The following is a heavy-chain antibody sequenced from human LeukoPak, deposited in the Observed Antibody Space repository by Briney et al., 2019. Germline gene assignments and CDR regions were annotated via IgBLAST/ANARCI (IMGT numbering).Heavy chain of an antibody. J-gene: IGHJ4*02. D-gene: IGHD5-18*01. CDR2: IYYSGST. V-gene: IGHV4-39*07. CDR1: GGSISSSSYY. CDR3: AREDLRTAPLDY. Sequence: SETLSLTCTVSGGSISSSSYYWGWIRQPPGKGLEWIGSIYYSGSTYYNPSLKSRVTISVDTSKNQFSLKLSSVTAADTAVYYCAREDLRTAPLDYWGQGTLVTVSS.